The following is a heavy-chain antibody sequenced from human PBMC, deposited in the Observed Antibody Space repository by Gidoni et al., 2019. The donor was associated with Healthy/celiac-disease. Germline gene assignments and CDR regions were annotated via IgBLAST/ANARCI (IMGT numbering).Heavy chain of an antibody. J-gene: IGHJ4*02. D-gene: IGHD2-2*01. CDR3: AKDKFSEYQLLFDY. CDR2: ISWNSGSI. V-gene: IGHV3-9*01. CDR1: GFTFDDYA. Sequence: EVQLVESGGGWVQPGRSLRLSCAASGFTFDDYAMHWVGQAPGKGLEWVSGISWNSGSIGYADSVKGRFTISRDNAKNSLYLQMNSLRAEDTALYYCAKDKFSEYQLLFDYWGQGTLVTVSS.